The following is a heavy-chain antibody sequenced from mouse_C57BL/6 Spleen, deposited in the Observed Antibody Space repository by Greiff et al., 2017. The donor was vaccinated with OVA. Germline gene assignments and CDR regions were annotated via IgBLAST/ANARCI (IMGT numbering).Heavy chain of an antibody. CDR2: IHPSDSDT. V-gene: IGHV1-74*01. J-gene: IGHJ1*03. CDR1: GYTFTSYW. Sequence: QVQLQQPGADLVKPGASVKVSCKASGYTFTSYWMHWVKQRPGQGLEWIGRIHPSDSDTNYTEKFKGKATLTVDKSSSTAYMQLSSLTSEEAAVYYCAMGDGSNFEVWGTGTTVTVSS. CDR3: AMGDGSNFEV. D-gene: IGHD1-1*01.